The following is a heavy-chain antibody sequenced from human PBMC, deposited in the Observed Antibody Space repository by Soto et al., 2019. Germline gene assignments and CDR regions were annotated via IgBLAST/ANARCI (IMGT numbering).Heavy chain of an antibody. CDR2: IGTAGDT. CDR3: ARDLRNVRYEDYYYGMDV. Sequence: GGSLSLSCAASGFTFSSYDMHWVRQATGKGLEWVSAIGTAGDTYYPGSVKGRFTISRENAKNSLYLQMNSLRAEDTAVYYCARDLRNVRYEDYYYGMDVWGQGTTVTVSS. V-gene: IGHV3-13*01. J-gene: IGHJ6*02. CDR1: GFTFSSYD. D-gene: IGHD1-1*01.